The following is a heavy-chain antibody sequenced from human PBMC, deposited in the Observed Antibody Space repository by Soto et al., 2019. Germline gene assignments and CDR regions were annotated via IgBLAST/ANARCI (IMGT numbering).Heavy chain of an antibody. CDR2: VSTRSSNI. D-gene: IGHD2-15*01. CDR1: GLTVSDYS. CDR3: SREGSQGYSDL. Sequence: EVQLEESGGGLVKPGGSLRLSCAASGLTVSDYSMNWFRQAPGQGLEWVSSVSTRSSNIYYANSVKGRFTISRDNTKNSLYLQLNSLRAEDTTVYYCSREGSQGYSDLWGRGTLVTVSS. J-gene: IGHJ2*01. V-gene: IGHV3-21*01.